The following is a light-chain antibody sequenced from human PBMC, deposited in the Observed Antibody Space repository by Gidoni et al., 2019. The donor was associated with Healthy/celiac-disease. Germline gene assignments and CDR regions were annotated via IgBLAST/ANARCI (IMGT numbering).Light chain of an antibody. CDR1: SSDVGGYNY. V-gene: IGLV2-14*03. J-gene: IGLJ2*01. CDR3: SSYTSSSPLGV. CDR2: AVS. Sequence: QSALTQPASVSGSPGQSITIPCTGTSSDVGGYNYVSWYQQHPGKAPKLIIFAVSNRPSGVSHRFSGSKSGNTASLTISGLQAEDEANYYCSSYTSSSPLGVFGGGTQLTVL.